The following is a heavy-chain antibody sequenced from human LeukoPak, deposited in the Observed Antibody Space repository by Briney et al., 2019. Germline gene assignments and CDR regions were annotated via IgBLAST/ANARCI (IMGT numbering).Heavy chain of an antibody. J-gene: IGHJ6*03. V-gene: IGHV3-30*02. CDR3: ARAKEAVVRGLRYYYYMDV. D-gene: IGHD3-10*01. CDR2: IRYDGSNK. CDR1: GFTFSSYG. Sequence: GGSLRLSCAASGFTFSSYGMHWVRQAPGKGLEWVAFIRYDGSNKYYADSVKGRFTISRDNSKNTLYLQMNSLRAEDTALYHCARAKEAVVRGLRYYYYMDVWGKGTTVTISS.